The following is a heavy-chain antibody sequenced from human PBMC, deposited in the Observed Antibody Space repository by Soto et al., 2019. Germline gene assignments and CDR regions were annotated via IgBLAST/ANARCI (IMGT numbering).Heavy chain of an antibody. V-gene: IGHV1-69*06. D-gene: IGHD6-13*01. Sequence: QEQLVQSGAEVKKPGSSVRVSCKASGGTFTTYTITWVRQAPGQGPEWMGGIVPLFATVNYAQKFQGRVTISADKSTSTVYMELSSLSSEDTAVYYCARGKAAAGSPYFFDHWGQGTLVTVSS. CDR3: ARGKAAAGSPYFFDH. J-gene: IGHJ4*02. CDR1: GGTFTTYT. CDR2: IVPLFATV.